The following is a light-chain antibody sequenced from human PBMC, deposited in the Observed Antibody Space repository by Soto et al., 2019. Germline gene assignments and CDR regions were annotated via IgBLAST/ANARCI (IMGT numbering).Light chain of an antibody. J-gene: IGKJ5*01. V-gene: IGKV3D-15*01. CDR2: GAS. CDR1: QYFGSS. CDR3: QQRNNWPPIT. Sequence: ETVMTQSPATLSVSPGERATLSCRASQYFGSSLAWYQQKPGQAPRLLIYGASTRATGIPARVSGSGSETDFTLTITRLEPEDFAVYYCQQRNNWPPITFGQGTRLEIK.